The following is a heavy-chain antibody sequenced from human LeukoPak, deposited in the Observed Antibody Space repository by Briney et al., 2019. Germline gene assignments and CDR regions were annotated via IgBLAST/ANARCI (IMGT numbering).Heavy chain of an antibody. V-gene: IGHV1-69*02. CDR2: IIPILGFP. CDR1: GGTFSSYP. J-gene: IGHJ4*02. D-gene: IGHD1-26*01. CDR3: ARVIVGATWGLLDY. Sequence: SVKVSCKASGGTFSSYPISWVRQAPGQGLEWMGRIIPILGFPNYAQKFQGRVTMTRDTSTSTVYMELSSLRSEDTAVYYCARVIVGATWGLLDYWGQGTLVTVSS.